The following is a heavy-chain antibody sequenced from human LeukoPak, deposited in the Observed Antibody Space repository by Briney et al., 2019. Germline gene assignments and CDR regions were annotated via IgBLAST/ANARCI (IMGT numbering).Heavy chain of an antibody. CDR3: PRDHGRMVATDDY. CDR1: GYTFTGYY. D-gene: IGHD5-12*01. V-gene: IGHV1-2*02. CDR2: INPNSGGT. Sequence: ASVKVSCKASGYTFTGYYMHWVRQAPGQGLEWMGWINPNSGGTNYAQKFQGRVTMTRDTSISTAYMELSRLRSDDTAVYYCPRDHGRMVATDDYWGHGTLVTVSS. J-gene: IGHJ4*01.